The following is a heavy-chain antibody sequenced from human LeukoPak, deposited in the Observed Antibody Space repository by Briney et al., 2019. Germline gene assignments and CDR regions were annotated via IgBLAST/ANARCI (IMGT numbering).Heavy chain of an antibody. Sequence: GGSLRLSCAASGFTFSSYSMNWVRQAPGKGLEWVSSINNVASHIYYAGSVRGRFTVSRDNAKNSVYLQMNSLRAEDTAVYYCTRDATYYLRYGYFDYWGQGTLVTVSS. V-gene: IGHV3-21*01. CDR2: INNVASHI. D-gene: IGHD2/OR15-2a*01. J-gene: IGHJ4*02. CDR3: TRDATYYLRYGYFDY. CDR1: GFTFSSYS.